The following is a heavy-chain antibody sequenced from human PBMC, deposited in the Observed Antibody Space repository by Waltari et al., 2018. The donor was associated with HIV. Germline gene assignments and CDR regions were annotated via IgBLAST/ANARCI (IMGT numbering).Heavy chain of an antibody. CDR2: INHSGST. CDR1: GGSFSGYY. V-gene: IGHV4-34*01. Sequence: QVQLQQWGAGLLKPSETLSLTCAVYGGSFSGYYWSWIRKPPGTGLEWIGEINHSGSTNYNPSLKSRVIISVDTSKNQFSLKLSSVTAADTAVYYCARGQLRYFDWLLSGYAFDIWGQGTMVTVSS. J-gene: IGHJ3*02. D-gene: IGHD3-9*01. CDR3: ARGQLRYFDWLLSGYAFDI.